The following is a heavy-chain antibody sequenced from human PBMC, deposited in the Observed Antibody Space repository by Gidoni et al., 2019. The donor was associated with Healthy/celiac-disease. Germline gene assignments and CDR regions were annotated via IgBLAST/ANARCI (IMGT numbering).Heavy chain of an antibody. CDR3: ARLYYDFWSGSTEYYYYYYMDV. D-gene: IGHD3-3*01. J-gene: IGHJ6*03. V-gene: IGHV4-59*01. CDR1: GGSISSYY. Sequence: HVQLQESGPGLVKPSETLSLTCTVSGGSISSYYWSWIRQPPGKGLEWIGYIYYSGSTNYNPSLKSRVTISVDTSKNQFSLKLSSVTAADTAVYYCARLYYDFWSGSTEYYYYYYMDVWGKGTTVTVSS. CDR2: IYYSGST.